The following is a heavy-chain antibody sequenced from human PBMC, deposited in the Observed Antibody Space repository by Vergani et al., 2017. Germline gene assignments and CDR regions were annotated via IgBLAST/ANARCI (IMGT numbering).Heavy chain of an antibody. J-gene: IGHJ5*02. CDR1: FDSIRNLY. Sequence: QVQLQESGPGLVKSSETLSLTCSVSFDSIRNLYCNWIRQPPGKGLEWIGSLSTTGGATHASHNPSLKSRVSISVDTSKSQFSLRRTSVTAADSAIYYCAGDTHSWQRADRWGQGLLVSVSS. CDR2: STTGGATHA. V-gene: IGHV4-59*11. CDR3: AGDTHSWQRADR. D-gene: IGHD6-13*01.